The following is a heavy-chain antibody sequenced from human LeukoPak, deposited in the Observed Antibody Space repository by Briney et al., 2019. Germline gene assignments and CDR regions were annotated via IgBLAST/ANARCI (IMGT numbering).Heavy chain of an antibody. J-gene: IGHJ5*02. D-gene: IGHD4-17*01. V-gene: IGHV4-39*07. CDR2: IYHSGST. CDR3: ARARIRVTTPWFDP. Sequence: SETLSLTCTVSGGSISSSSYYWGWIRQPPGKGLEWIGSIYHSGSTNYNPSLKSRVTISVDTSKNQFSLKLSSVTAADTAVYYCARARIRVTTPWFDPWGQGTLVTVSS. CDR1: GGSISSSSYY.